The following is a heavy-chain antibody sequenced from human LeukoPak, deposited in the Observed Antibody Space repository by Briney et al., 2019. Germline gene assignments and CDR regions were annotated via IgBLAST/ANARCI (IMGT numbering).Heavy chain of an antibody. J-gene: IGHJ4*02. CDR1: GFTFGDYA. V-gene: IGHV3-49*04. CDR2: IRSKACGGTT. CDR3: TRAGSGGGYCSGGSCYSD. D-gene: IGHD2-15*01. Sequence: PGGSLRLSCTASGFTFGDYAMSWVRQAPGKGLEWVGFIRSKACGGTTEYAASVKGRFTISRDDSKSIAYLQMNSLKTEDTAVYYCTRAGSGGGYCSGGSCYSDWGQGTLVTVSS.